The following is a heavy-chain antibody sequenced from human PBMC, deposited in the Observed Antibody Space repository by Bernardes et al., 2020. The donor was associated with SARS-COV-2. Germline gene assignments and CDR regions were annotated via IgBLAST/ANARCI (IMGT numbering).Heavy chain of an antibody. CDR3: ARIHQRWGWFDP. CDR2: VYDSGSA. J-gene: IGHJ5*02. CDR1: GGSISSSNYY. D-gene: IGHD2-2*01. Sequence: SETLSLTCTVSGGSISSSNYYWGWIRQPPGKGLEWIGNVYDSGSANYNPSLKSRVTISVDVSKKQFSLNLRSVTDADTAVYYCARIHQRWGWFDPWGQGTLVTVSS. V-gene: IGHV4-39*01.